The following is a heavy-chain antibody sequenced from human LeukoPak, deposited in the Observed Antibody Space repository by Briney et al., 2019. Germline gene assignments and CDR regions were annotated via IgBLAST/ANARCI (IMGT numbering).Heavy chain of an antibody. Sequence: ASVKVSCKASGYTFSTYNMHWVRQAPGQGLEWMGIINPSGGSTTNAQKFQGRVTMTRDTSTVYMELSSLRSEDTAVYYCAREGVAATGLDYWGQGTLVTVSS. V-gene: IGHV1-46*01. CDR2: INPSGGST. J-gene: IGHJ4*02. CDR1: GYTFSTYN. CDR3: AREGVAATGLDY. D-gene: IGHD6-13*01.